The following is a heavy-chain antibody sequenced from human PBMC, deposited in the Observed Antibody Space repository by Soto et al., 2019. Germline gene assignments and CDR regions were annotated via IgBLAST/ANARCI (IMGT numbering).Heavy chain of an antibody. D-gene: IGHD3-22*01. CDR1: GGTFSSYA. CDR3: ARERGPYCYYSCGYYH. J-gene: IGHJ1*01. CDR2: IITIFGTA. V-gene: IGHV1-69*13. Sequence: GASVKVSCKASGGTFSSYAISWVRQAPGQGLEWMGGIITIFGTANYAQKFKGRVTITAYESTSTAYMAQSSLRSEVTAVYYSARERGPYCYYSCGYYHWGQGTLVTVSS.